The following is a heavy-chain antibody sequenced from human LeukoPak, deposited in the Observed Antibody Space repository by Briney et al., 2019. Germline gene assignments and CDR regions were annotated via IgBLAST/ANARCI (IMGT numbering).Heavy chain of an antibody. Sequence: ASVKVSCKASGGSFSNFVITWVRQAPGQGLEWMGRIIPVLGVSNFAQKLQGRVTISADKSTNTAHMELSRLESGDTAVYYCTREGVYAPDGSGYHRDAFDIWGQGTLVIVSS. CDR1: GGSFSNFV. D-gene: IGHD3-22*01. CDR3: TREGVYAPDGSGYHRDAFDI. CDR2: IIPVLGVS. J-gene: IGHJ3*02. V-gene: IGHV1-69*04.